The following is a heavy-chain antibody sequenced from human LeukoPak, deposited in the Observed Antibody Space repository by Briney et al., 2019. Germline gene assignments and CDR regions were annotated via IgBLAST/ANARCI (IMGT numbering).Heavy chain of an antibody. J-gene: IGHJ4*02. Sequence: ASVKVSCXASGYTFTGYFMHWVRQAPGQGLEWMGRINLNSGGTYYAQNFQGRVTMTRDTSISTAYVELSRLTSDDTAMYYCARDLSSTSNWEFDFWGQGTLVTVSS. CDR1: GYTFTGYF. D-gene: IGHD1-26*01. CDR3: ARDLSSTSNWEFDF. V-gene: IGHV1-2*06. CDR2: INLNSGGT.